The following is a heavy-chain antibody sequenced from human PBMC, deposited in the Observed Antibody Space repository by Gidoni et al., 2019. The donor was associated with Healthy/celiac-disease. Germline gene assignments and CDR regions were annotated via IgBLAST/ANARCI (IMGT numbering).Heavy chain of an antibody. D-gene: IGHD3-3*01. J-gene: IGHJ5*02. V-gene: IGHV1-2*06. CDR1: GYTFTGSY. Sequence: QVQLVQSGAEVQKPGASVKVSCKASGYTFTGSYMHWVRQAPGQGLEWMGRINPNSGGTNYAQKLQGRVTMTRDTSISTAYMELSRLRSDDTAVYYCARVAYDFWSGYPSNWFDPWGQGTLVTVSS. CDR3: ARVAYDFWSGYPSNWFDP. CDR2: INPNSGGT.